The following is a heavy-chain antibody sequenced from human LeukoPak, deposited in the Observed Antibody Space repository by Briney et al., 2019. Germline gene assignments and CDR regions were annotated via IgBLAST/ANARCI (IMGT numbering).Heavy chain of an antibody. J-gene: IGHJ3*02. CDR1: GFTVSSNY. CDR3: ASYVDTAMAAGVAFDI. CDR2: IYSGGST. Sequence: GGSLRLSCAASGFTVSSNYMSWVRQAPGKGLEWVSVIYSGGSTYYADSVKGRFTISRDDSKNTLYLQMNSLRAEDTAVYYCASYVDTAMAAGVAFDIWGQGTMVTVSS. V-gene: IGHV3-53*01. D-gene: IGHD5-18*01.